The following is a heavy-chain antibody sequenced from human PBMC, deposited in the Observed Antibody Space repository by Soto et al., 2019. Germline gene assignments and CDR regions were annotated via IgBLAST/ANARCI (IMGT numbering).Heavy chain of an antibody. J-gene: IGHJ5*02. V-gene: IGHV1-69*12. CDR1: GGTFSSYA. CDR3: AREGAVTTPEHLEIS. D-gene: IGHD4-17*01. CDR2: IIPIFGTA. Sequence: QVQLVQSGAEVKKPGSSVKVSCKASGGTFSSYAISWVRQAPGQGLEWMGGIIPIFGTANYAQKFQGRVTITADESXXTAYMELSSLRSEDTAVYYCAREGAVTTPEHLEISWGQGTLVTVSS.